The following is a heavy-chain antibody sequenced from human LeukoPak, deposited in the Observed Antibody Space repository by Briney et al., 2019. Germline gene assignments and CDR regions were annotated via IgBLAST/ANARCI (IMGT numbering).Heavy chain of an antibody. J-gene: IGHJ4*02. D-gene: IGHD3-16*01. V-gene: IGHV4-59*01. CDR1: GGSISSYY. CDR3: TRGAGWLIDY. Sequence: SETLSLTCTVSGGSISSYYWSWIRQPPGKGLEWIGYIYYSGSTTYNPPLKSRVTISADTSKNQFSLKLNSLTTADTAVYYCTRGAGWLIDYWGQGILVTVSS. CDR2: IYYSGST.